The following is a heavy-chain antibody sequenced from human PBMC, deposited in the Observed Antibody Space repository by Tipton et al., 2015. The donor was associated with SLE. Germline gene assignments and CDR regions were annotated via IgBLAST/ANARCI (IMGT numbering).Heavy chain of an antibody. CDR2: IRSKAYGGTT. CDR3: CGGDCGM. Sequence: SLRLSCTASGFTFGDYSMSWVRQAPGKGLEWVGFIRSKAYGGTTEYAASVKGRFTISRDDSKSIAYLQMNSLKTEDTAVYYCCGGDCGMWGQGTLVTVSS. J-gene: IGHJ4*02. V-gene: IGHV3-49*04. CDR1: GFTFGDYS. D-gene: IGHD2-21*01.